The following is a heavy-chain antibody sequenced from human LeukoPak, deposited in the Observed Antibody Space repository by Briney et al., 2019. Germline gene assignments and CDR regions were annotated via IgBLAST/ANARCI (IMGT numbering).Heavy chain of an antibody. D-gene: IGHD4-17*01. Sequence: GGSLRLSCAASGFTFSSYSMNWIRQAPGKGLEWVSSISSSTSYIYYADSVKGRFTISKDNAKNSLYLQMNSLRAEDTAVYYCASAGGSTVSHSDYWGQGTLVTVSS. V-gene: IGHV3-21*01. CDR3: ASAGGSTVSHSDY. J-gene: IGHJ4*02. CDR1: GFTFSSYS. CDR2: ISSSTSYI.